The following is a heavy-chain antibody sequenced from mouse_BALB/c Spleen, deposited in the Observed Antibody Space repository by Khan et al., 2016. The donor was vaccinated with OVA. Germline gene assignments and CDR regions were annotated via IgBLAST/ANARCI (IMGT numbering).Heavy chain of an antibody. Sequence: QVQLKQSGAELAKPGASVKMSCKASGYTFTDYWIHWVKKRPGQGLEWIGYINPSTGYTEYNHKFKDKATLTADKSSSTAYMQLSSLTSEHSAVYYCARGGYGSFAYWGQGTLVTVSA. J-gene: IGHJ3*01. D-gene: IGHD2-2*01. CDR1: GYTFTDYW. CDR2: INPSTGYT. V-gene: IGHV1-7*01. CDR3: ARGGYGSFAY.